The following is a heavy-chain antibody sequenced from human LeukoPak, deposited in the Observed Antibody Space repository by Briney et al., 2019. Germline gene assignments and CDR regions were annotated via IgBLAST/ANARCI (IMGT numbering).Heavy chain of an antibody. D-gene: IGHD4-17*01. Sequence: VASVKVSCKVSGYTLTELSMHWVRQAPGKGLEWMGGFDPEDGETIYAQKFQGRVTMTEDTSTDTAYMELSSLRSEDTAVYYCATGVFYGDFAPHHFDYWGQRTLVTVSS. CDR2: FDPEDGET. J-gene: IGHJ4*02. CDR1: GYTLTELS. V-gene: IGHV1-24*01. CDR3: ATGVFYGDFAPHHFDY.